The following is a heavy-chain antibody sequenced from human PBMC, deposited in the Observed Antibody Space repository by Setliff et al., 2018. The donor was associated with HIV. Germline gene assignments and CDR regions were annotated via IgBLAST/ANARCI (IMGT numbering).Heavy chain of an antibody. D-gene: IGHD3-10*01. V-gene: IGHV4-39*07. CDR2: IYYSGNT. CDR1: GGSIKSSSYY. J-gene: IGHJ5*02. Sequence: SETLSLTCTVSGGSIKSSSYYWGWIRQPPGKGLEWIGSIYYSGNTYYNPSLKSRVTISEDTSKNQLSLRLSSVTAVDTGVYYCARVITMVWTTFDPWGQGTLVTVSS. CDR3: ARVITMVWTTFDP.